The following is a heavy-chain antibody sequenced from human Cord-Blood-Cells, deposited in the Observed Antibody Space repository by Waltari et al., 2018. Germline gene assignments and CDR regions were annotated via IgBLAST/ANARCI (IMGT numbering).Heavy chain of an antibody. Sequence: EVQLVQSGAEVKKPGESLKISCKGSGYSFTSYWIGWVRQMPGKGLEWMGIIYPGDSDTRYSPSFQGQVTISADKSISTAYLQWSSLKALDTAMYYCARQGNWQWLGDAFDIWGQGTMVTVSS. CDR1: GYSFTSYW. D-gene: IGHD6-19*01. CDR2: IYPGDSDT. V-gene: IGHV5-51*01. J-gene: IGHJ3*02. CDR3: ARQGNWQWLGDAFDI.